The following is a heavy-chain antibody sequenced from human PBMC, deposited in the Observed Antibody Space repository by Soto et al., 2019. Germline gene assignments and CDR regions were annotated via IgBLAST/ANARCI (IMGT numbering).Heavy chain of an antibody. V-gene: IGHV5-51*01. Sequence: GESLKISCNISGYTFTTYWIGWVRQMPGKGLEWMGIIYPGDSDTRYSPSFQGQVTISADRSINIAYLQWSSLKASDTAMYYCARLVPPEGFDYWGQGTLVTVSS. D-gene: IGHD2-15*01. J-gene: IGHJ4*02. CDR1: GYTFTTYW. CDR3: ARLVPPEGFDY. CDR2: IYPGDSDT.